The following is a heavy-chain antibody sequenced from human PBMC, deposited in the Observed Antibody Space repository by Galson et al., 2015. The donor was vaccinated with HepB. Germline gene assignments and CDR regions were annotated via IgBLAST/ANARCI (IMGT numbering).Heavy chain of an antibody. CDR3: AKDIQLRAVAGCYDY. J-gene: IGHJ4*02. Sequence: SLRLSCAASGFTFDDYALHWVRQAPGKGLEWVSGISWNGGSIGYADSVKGRFTISRDNAKNSLYLQMNSLRAEDTALYYCAKDIQLRAVAGCYDYWGQGTLVTVSS. V-gene: IGHV3-9*01. CDR2: ISWNGGSI. CDR1: GFTFDDYA. D-gene: IGHD6-19*01.